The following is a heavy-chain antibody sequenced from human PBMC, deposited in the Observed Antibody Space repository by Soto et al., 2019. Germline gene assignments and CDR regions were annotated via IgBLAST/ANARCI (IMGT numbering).Heavy chain of an antibody. J-gene: IGHJ4*02. CDR2: VYGSGHGDT. CDR1: GFTFSTYT. D-gene: IGHD3-9*01. V-gene: IGHV3-23*01. CDR3: AKDRHPDGIWTFDF. Sequence: GGSLRLSCAASGFTFSTYTMSWVRQAPGKGQEKVSGVYGSGHGDTFYADSVKGRFVISRDDSKGMLFLQMNSLKVEDTAIYYCAKDRHPDGIWTFDFWGQGTLVTVPQ.